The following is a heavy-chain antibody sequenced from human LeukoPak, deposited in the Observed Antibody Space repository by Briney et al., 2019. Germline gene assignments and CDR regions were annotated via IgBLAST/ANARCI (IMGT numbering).Heavy chain of an antibody. CDR3: ARDPPGRPYSSSSYG. D-gene: IGHD6-6*01. CDR1: GYTFTSYD. CDR2: IIPMFGTA. V-gene: IGHV1-69*06. Sequence: GASVKVSCKASGYTFTSYDISWVRQAPGQGLEWMGGIIPMFGTANYAQKFQGRVTITADKSTSTAYMELSSLRSEDTAVYYCARDPPGRPYSSSSYGWGQGTLVTVSS. J-gene: IGHJ4*02.